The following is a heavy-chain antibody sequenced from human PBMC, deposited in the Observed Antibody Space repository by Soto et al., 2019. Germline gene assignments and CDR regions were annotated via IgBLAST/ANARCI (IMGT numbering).Heavy chain of an antibody. D-gene: IGHD3-10*01. Sequence: QVQLQESGPGLVKPSQTLSLTCTVSGGSISSGGYYWSWIRQHPGKGLEWIGYIYYSGSTYYNPSRKSRFTISLDTSKNQCSLKLSSVTAADTAVYYFARSGGFNWFDPWGQGTLVTVSS. V-gene: IGHV4-31*03. CDR1: GGSISSGGYY. CDR2: IYYSGST. CDR3: ARSGGFNWFDP. J-gene: IGHJ5*02.